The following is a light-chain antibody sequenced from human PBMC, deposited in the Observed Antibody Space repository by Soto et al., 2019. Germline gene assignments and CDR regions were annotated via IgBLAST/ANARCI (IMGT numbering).Light chain of an antibody. Sequence: QSALTQPASVSGSPGQSITISCSGTSSNIGGYNVVSWYQQHPGKAPNVIVYEGIKRPSGVSDRFSGSTSGSTASLTISGLQAEDEAEYYCCSYVGATTDVFGSGTQLPVL. CDR3: CSYVGATTDV. J-gene: IGLJ1*01. CDR1: SSNIGGYNV. CDR2: EGI. V-gene: IGLV2-23*01.